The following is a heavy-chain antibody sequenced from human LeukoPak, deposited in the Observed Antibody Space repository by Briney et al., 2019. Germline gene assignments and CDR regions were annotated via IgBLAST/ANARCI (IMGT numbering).Heavy chain of an antibody. V-gene: IGHV4-59*01. CDR1: GGSISSYY. Sequence: SETLSLTCTVSGGSISSYYWSWIRQPPGKGLEWIGYIYYSGSTNYNPSLKSRVTISVDTSKNQFSLKLSSVTAADTAVYYCARSRGMGLWFGELLLPYFDYWGEGTLVTVSS. D-gene: IGHD3-10*01. CDR3: ARSRGMGLWFGELLLPYFDY. CDR2: IYYSGST. J-gene: IGHJ4*02.